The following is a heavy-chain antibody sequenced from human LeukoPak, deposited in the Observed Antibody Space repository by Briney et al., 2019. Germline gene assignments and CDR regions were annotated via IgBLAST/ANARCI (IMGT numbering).Heavy chain of an antibody. J-gene: IGHJ4*02. Sequence: GGSLRLSCTASGLTFSSYAMNWVRQAPGKGLEWVSGIGAGGTFTYYADSVKGRLTISRDNSKNTLYLQMNSLRAEDTAVYYCAKDRTVVGATSFDYWGLGTLVTVSS. CDR2: IGAGGTFT. CDR3: AKDRTVVGATSFDY. V-gene: IGHV3-23*01. D-gene: IGHD1-26*01. CDR1: GLTFSSYA.